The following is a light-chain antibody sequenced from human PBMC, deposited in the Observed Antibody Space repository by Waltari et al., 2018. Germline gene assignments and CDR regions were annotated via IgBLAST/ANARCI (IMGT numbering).Light chain of an antibody. CDR1: QSIETN. J-gene: IGKJ1*01. V-gene: IGKV3-15*01. CDR2: GAS. CDR3: QQYNNWPPWT. Sequence: VMTQSPATLSLFPGERAVLSCWASQSIETNLAWVQQKPGQAPRLLISGASTRATNVPTRFSGSGSGTAFTLTISSLQAEDFAVYYCQQYNNWPPWTFGPGTKVEIK.